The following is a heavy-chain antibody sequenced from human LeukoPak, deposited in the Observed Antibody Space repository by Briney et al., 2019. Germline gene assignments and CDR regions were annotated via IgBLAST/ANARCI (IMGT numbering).Heavy chain of an antibody. CDR3: ARDRGDYFFDY. Sequence: SETLSLTCTVSGGSISSYYWSWIRQPPGKGLEWIGYIYYSGSTNYNPSLKSRVTISVDTSKNQFSLKLSSVTAADTAVYYCARDRGDYFFDYWGQGTLVTVSS. J-gene: IGHJ4*02. D-gene: IGHD2-21*02. V-gene: IGHV4-59*12. CDR2: IYYSGST. CDR1: GGSISSYY.